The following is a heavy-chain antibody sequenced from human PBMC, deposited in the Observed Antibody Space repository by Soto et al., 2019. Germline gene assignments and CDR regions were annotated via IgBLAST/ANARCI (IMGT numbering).Heavy chain of an antibody. V-gene: IGHV3-23*01. CDR2: ISGSGGST. CDR1: GCTFRVSA. D-gene: IGHD2-2*01. J-gene: IGHJ4*02. CDR3: AKAVTADSSARSCFDY. Sequence: GPLRRAFAASGCTFRVSAFSWVRRAPGKGLEWVSAISGSGGSTYYADSVKGRLTISRDNSKNTLYLQMNSLRAEDTAVYYCAKAVTADSSARSCFDYWGQGTLVTVFS.